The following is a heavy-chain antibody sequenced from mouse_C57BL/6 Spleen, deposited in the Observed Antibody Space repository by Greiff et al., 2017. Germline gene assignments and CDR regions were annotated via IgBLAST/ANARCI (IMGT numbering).Heavy chain of an antibody. Sequence: QVQLQQSGTELVKPGASVKLSCKASGYTFTSYWMHWVKQRPGQGLEWIGNINPSNGGTNYNEKFKSKATLTVDKSSSTAYMQLSSLTSEDSAVYYCARSEGGYYPFDYWGQGTTLTVSS. D-gene: IGHD2-3*01. J-gene: IGHJ2*01. CDR2: INPSNGGT. CDR3: ARSEGGYYPFDY. CDR1: GYTFTSYW. V-gene: IGHV1-53*01.